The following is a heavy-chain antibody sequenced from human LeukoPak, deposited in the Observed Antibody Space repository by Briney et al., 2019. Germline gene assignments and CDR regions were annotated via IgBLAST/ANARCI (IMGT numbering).Heavy chain of an antibody. J-gene: IGHJ5*02. CDR1: GYSISSGYY. CDR3: ARGNPVATTGTKGGWFDP. CDR2: IYHSGST. V-gene: IGHV4-38-2*01. Sequence: PSETLSLTCAVSGYSISSGYYWGWIRQPPGKGLEWIGSIYHSGSTYYNPSLKSRVTISLDTSKNQFSLKLRSVTAADTALYYCARGNPVATTGTKGGWFDPWGQGTLVTVSS. D-gene: IGHD1-1*01.